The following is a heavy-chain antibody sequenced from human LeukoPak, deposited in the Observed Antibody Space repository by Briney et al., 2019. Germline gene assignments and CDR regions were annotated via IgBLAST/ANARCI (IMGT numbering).Heavy chain of an antibody. J-gene: IGHJ4*02. CDR2: ISGSGGST. V-gene: IGHV3-23*01. CDR1: GFTFSSDA. CDR3: AKDHKARGAAGTRFDY. Sequence: GGSLRLSCAASGFTFSSDAMSWVRQAPGKGLEWVSAISGSGGSTYYAGSVKGRFTISRDNSKNTLYLQMNSLRAEDTAVYYCAKDHKARGAAGTRFDYWGQGTLVTVSS. D-gene: IGHD6-13*01.